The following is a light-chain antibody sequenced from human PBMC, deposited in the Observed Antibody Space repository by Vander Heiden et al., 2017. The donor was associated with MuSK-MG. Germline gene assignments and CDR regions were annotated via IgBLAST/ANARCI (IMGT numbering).Light chain of an antibody. CDR3: QQDDSYPHT. Sequence: AIRMTQSPSSFSASTGDRVTITCRASQGISSYLAWYQQKPGKAPKLLIYAASTLQSRVPSRSRGSGSRTDFTLTISCLQSEDFATSYSQQDDSYPHTFGQGTKLEIK. CDR2: AAS. J-gene: IGKJ2*01. V-gene: IGKV1-8*01. CDR1: QGISSY.